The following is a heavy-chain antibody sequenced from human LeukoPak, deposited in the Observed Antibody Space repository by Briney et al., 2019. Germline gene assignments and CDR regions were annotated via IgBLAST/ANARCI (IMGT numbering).Heavy chain of an antibody. D-gene: IGHD6-13*01. CDR3: AKAGIAAAKGEYYFDY. CDR2: IYSGGST. J-gene: IGHJ4*02. V-gene: IGHV3-23*03. CDR1: GFTFNNYA. Sequence: GGSLRLSCAASGFTFNNYAMHWVRQAPGKGLEWVSIIYSGGSTYYADSVKGRFTISRDNSKNTLYLQMNSLRAEDTAVYYCAKAGIAAAKGEYYFDYWGQGTLVTVSS.